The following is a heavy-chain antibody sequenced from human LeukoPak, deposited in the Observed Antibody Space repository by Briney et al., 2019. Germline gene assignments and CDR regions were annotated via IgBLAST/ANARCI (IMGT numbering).Heavy chain of an antibody. CDR1: GGSTSSYY. Sequence: SETLSLTCTVSGGSTSSYYWSWIRQPPGKGLEWIGHVYYSGSTIYNPSLKSRVTISLDTSKNQFSLKLSSVTTADTAVYYCARVIGYSSTWFPYYFDHWGQGTLVTVSS. CDR2: VYYSGST. J-gene: IGHJ4*02. CDR3: ARVIGYSSTWFPYYFDH. V-gene: IGHV4-59*01. D-gene: IGHD6-13*01.